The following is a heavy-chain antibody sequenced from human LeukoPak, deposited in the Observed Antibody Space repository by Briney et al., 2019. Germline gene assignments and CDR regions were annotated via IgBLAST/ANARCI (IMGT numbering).Heavy chain of an antibody. CDR2: ISAYNGDT. D-gene: IGHD3-10*01. CDR1: VYTFTSYG. J-gene: IGHJ4*02. Sequence: ASVTVSCKASVYTFTSYGISWVRQAPGQGLEWMGWISAYNGDTNYSQKLQGRVTITTDTSTSTAYMELRSLRADDTAVYYCAGAPYGSGSYYAKLDYWGQGTLVTVSS. V-gene: IGHV1-18*01. CDR3: AGAPYGSGSYYAKLDY.